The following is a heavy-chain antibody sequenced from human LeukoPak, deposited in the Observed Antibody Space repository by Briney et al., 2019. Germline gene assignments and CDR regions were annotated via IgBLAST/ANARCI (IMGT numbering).Heavy chain of an antibody. V-gene: IGHV1-46*01. CDR2: INPSGGST. J-gene: IGHJ6*03. Sequence: GASVKVSCKASGYTFTSYYMHWVRQAPGQGLEWMGIINPSGGSTSYAQKFQGRVTMTRDMSTSTVYMELSSLRSEDTAVYYCARNYGGNDDYYYIDVWGKGTTVTVSS. CDR3: ARNYGGNDDYYYIDV. D-gene: IGHD4-23*01. CDR1: GYTFTSYY.